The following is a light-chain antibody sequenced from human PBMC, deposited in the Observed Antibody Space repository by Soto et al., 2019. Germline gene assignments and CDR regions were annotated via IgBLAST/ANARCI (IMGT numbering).Light chain of an antibody. CDR2: DAS. CDR1: QSVSSY. J-gene: IGKJ2*01. V-gene: IGKV3-11*01. CDR3: QQRSNWPPYT. Sequence: EIVLTQSPATLSLSPGERATLSCRASQSVSSYLAWYQQKPGQAPRLLIYDASNRATGIPARFSGSGSGTDSTLTISSLEPEDFAVYDCQQRSNWPPYTFGQGTKLEIK.